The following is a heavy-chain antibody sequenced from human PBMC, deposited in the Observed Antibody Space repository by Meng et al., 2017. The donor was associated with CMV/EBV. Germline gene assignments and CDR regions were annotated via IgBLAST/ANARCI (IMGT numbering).Heavy chain of an antibody. CDR2: IYYSGST. CDR1: GGSISSSSYY. CDR3: VRRQPLEAEIVLMVYAEPNDAFDI. Sequence: SETLSLTCTVSGGSISSSSYYWGWIRQPPGKGLEWIGSIYYSGSTYYNPSLKSRVTISVDTSKNQFSLKLSSVTAADTAVYYCVRRQPLEAEIVLMVYAEPNDAFDIWGQGTMVTVSS. J-gene: IGHJ3*02. D-gene: IGHD2-8*01. V-gene: IGHV4-39*01.